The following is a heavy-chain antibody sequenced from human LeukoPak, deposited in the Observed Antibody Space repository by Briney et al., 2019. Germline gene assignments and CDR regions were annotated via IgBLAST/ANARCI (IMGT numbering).Heavy chain of an antibody. V-gene: IGHV4-31*03. CDR3: ARHFAGYSYGSGYYFDY. J-gene: IGHJ4*02. D-gene: IGHD5-18*01. Sequence: SETLSLTCTVSGDSINSGGYYWGWIRQHPGKGLEWIGYIYNSGSTDYNPSLKSRVTISLDTSNNQFSLKLSSVIAADTAMYYCARHFAGYSYGSGYYFDYWGQGTLVTVSS. CDR2: IYNSGST. CDR1: GDSINSGGYY.